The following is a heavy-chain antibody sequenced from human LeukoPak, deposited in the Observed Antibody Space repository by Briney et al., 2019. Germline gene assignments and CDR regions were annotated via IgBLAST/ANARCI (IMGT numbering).Heavy chain of an antibody. CDR3: AKNYDFWSGIGSYFDY. J-gene: IGHJ4*02. D-gene: IGHD3-3*01. V-gene: IGHV3-23*01. CDR1: GFTFSSYA. CDR2: ISGSGDST. Sequence: PGGSLRLSCAASGFTFSSYAMSWVRQAPGKGLEWISVISGSGDSTYYADSVKGRFTISRDNSKNTLFLQMNSLRAEDTAVYYCAKNYDFWSGIGSYFDYWGQGTLVTVSS.